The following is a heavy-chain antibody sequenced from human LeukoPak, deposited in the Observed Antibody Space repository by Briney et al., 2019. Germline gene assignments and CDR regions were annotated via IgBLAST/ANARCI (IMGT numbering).Heavy chain of an antibody. Sequence: SGPALVKPTQTLTLTCTFSGFSLTTSGMCVSWIHQPPGKALEWLALIYWDDDKRYSPSLKSRLTITKDTSKNQVVLTMTNMDPVDTGRYYFALLGCSGGSCYYEVWFDPWGQGTLVTVSS. CDR3: ALLGCSGGSCYYEVWFDP. CDR1: GFSLTTSGMC. V-gene: IGHV2-5*08. D-gene: IGHD2-15*01. CDR2: IYWDDDK. J-gene: IGHJ5*02.